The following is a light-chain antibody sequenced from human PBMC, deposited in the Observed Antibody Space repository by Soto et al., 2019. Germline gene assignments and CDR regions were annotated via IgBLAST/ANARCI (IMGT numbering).Light chain of an antibody. Sequence: SYQLTQPPSVSVAPGQTARISCGGKNIGSKSVHWYQQKPGQAPVLVVYDDSDRPSGIPERFSGSNSGNTATLTISRVEAGDEADYYCQVWHSSSDVVFGGGTKLTVL. V-gene: IGLV3-21*02. J-gene: IGLJ2*01. CDR1: NIGSKS. CDR3: QVWHSSSDVV. CDR2: DDS.